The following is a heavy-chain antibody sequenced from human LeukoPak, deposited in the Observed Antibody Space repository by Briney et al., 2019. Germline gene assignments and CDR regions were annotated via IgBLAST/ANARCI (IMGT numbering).Heavy chain of an antibody. CDR1: GFTFSNAW. V-gene: IGHV3-15*01. J-gene: IGHJ3*02. D-gene: IGHD3-10*01. CDR3: ARGTMVRGLIINAFDI. Sequence: GGSLRLSCAASGFTFSNAWMSWVRQAPGKGLEWVGRIKSKTDGGTTDYAAPVKGRFTISRDDSKNTLYLQMNSLRAEDAAVYYCARGTMVRGLIINAFDIWGQGTMVTVSS. CDR2: IKSKTDGGTT.